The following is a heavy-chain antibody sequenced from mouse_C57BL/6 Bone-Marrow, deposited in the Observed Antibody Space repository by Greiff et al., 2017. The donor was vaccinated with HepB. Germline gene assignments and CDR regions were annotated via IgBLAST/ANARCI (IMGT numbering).Heavy chain of an antibody. D-gene: IGHD1-1*01. Sequence: QVQLQQPGAELVKPGASVKLSCKASGYTFTSYWMHWVKQRPGQGLEWIGMIHPNSGSTNYNEKFKSKATLTVDKSSSTAYMQLSSLTSEDSAVYYCARWDYYGRWLSYWGQGTLVTVSA. CDR3: ARWDYYGRWLSY. J-gene: IGHJ3*01. CDR1: GYTFTSYW. CDR2: IHPNSGST. V-gene: IGHV1-64*01.